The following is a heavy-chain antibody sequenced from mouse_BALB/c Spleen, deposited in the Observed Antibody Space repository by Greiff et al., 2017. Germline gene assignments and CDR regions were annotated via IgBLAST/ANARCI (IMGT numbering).Heavy chain of an antibody. Sequence: EVQLQQSGAELVRSGASVKLSCTASGFNIKDYYMHWVKQRPEQGLEWIGWIDPENGDTEYAPKFQGKATMTADTSSNTAYLQLSSLTSEDTAVYYCKTFTTVLSPFAYWGQGTLVTVSA. J-gene: IGHJ3*01. CDR3: KTFTTVLSPFAY. CDR2: IDPENGDT. D-gene: IGHD1-1*01. CDR1: GFNIKDYY. V-gene: IGHV14-4*02.